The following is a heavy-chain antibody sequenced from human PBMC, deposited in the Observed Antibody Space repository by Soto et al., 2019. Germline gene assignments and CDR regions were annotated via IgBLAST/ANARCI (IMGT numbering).Heavy chain of an antibody. V-gene: IGHV1-18*01. D-gene: IGHD1-26*01. Sequence: QVQLVQSGAEVKKPGASVKVSCKASGYTFSIYGISWVREAPGQGLEWMGWISAYNGNTKYAQKLQGRVTVTTDTSTSRAYMELRSLRSDDTAVYYCARDLSAGTYPWFFDLWGPGTLVTVSS. CDR1: GYTFSIYG. CDR3: ARDLSAGTYPWFFDL. CDR2: ISAYNGNT. J-gene: IGHJ2*01.